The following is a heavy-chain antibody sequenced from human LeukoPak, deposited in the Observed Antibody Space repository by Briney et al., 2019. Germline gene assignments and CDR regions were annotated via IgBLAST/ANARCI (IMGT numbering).Heavy chain of an antibody. CDR3: ARDGDSSSWYQFDY. CDR1: GGSISSHY. D-gene: IGHD6-13*01. V-gene: IGHV4-59*11. Sequence: SETLSLTCTVSGGSISSHYWSWIRQPPGKGLEWIGYIYYSGSTNYNPSLKSRVTIPVDTSKNQFSLELSSVTAADTAVYYCARDGDSSSWYQFDYWGQGTLVTVSS. CDR2: IYYSGST. J-gene: IGHJ4*02.